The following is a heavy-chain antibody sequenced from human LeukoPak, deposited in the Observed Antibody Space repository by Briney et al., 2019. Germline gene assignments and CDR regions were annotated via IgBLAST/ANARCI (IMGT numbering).Heavy chain of an antibody. J-gene: IGHJ4*02. CDR3: ARSSAYTSSWTSSYFDF. CDR1: GFSFSSYG. V-gene: IGHV3-33*01. CDR2: IWHDGSHK. Sequence: LLGGSLRLSCAASGFSFSSYGMHWVRQAPGRGPEWVTVIWHDGSHKYYADSVKGRSTISRDNSKNTVYLQMNSLRAEDTAVYYCARSSAYTSSWTSSYFDFWGQGALVTVSS. D-gene: IGHD6-13*01.